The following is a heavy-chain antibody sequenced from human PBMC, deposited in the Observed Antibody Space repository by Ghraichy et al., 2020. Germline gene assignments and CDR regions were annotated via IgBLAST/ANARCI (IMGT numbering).Heavy chain of an antibody. J-gene: IGHJ4*02. Sequence: GGSLRLSCAASGFTFSSYAMSWVRQAPGKGLEWVSAISGSGGSTYYADSVKGRFTISRDNSKNTLYLQMNSLRAEDTAVYYCAKTGHCSSTSCYGGDYFDYWGQGTLVTVSS. CDR3: AKTGHCSSTSCYGGDYFDY. D-gene: IGHD2-2*01. V-gene: IGHV3-23*01. CDR2: ISGSGGST. CDR1: GFTFSSYA.